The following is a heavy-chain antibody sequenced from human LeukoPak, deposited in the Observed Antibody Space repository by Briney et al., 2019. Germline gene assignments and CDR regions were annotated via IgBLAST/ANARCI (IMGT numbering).Heavy chain of an antibody. D-gene: IGHD6-13*01. CDR3: ARTLAAAGGGAFDY. CDR1: GGSISSSSYY. CDR2: IYYSGST. J-gene: IGHJ4*02. Sequence: SETLSLTCTASGGSISSSSYYWGWIRQPPGKGLEWIGGIYYSGSTYYNPSLKSRVTISVDTSKNQFYLKLSSVTAADTSVYYCARTLAAAGGGAFDYWARETPATVSS. V-gene: IGHV4-39*01.